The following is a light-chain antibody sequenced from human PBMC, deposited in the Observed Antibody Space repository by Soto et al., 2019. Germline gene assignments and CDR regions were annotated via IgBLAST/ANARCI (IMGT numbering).Light chain of an antibody. CDR1: SGSLASNN. J-gene: IGLJ1*01. Sequence: NFMLTQPHSVSESPGKTVTISCTRSSGSLASNNVRWYQQRPGSAPTTVIYEDKKRPSGIPERFSGSNSGNTATLTISGTQAMDEADYYCQAWDSSTASYVFGTGTKVTVL. CDR3: QAWDSSTASYV. V-gene: IGLV6-57*04. CDR2: EDK.